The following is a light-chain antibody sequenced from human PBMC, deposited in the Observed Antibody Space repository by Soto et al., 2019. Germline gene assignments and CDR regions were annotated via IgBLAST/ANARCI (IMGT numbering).Light chain of an antibody. Sequence: EIVLPQSPATLSLSPGASQRLSGRASQRISSTVLAWYQQKPGQAPRLLIYGASSRTTGIPDRFSGSGSGTDFTLTISRLEPEDFAMYYCQQCGGSPTFGQGTKVDIK. J-gene: IGKJ1*01. CDR3: QQCGGSPT. CDR2: GAS. CDR1: QRISSTV. V-gene: IGKV3-20*01.